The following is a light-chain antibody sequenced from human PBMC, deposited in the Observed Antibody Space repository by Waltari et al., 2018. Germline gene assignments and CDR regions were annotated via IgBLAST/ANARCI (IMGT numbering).Light chain of an antibody. CDR1: SSDVGGYNL. Sequence: QSALTQPASVSGSPGQSITIPCPGTSSDVGGYNLVSWYQHHPGKAPKFIIYEVTKRPSGVSTRFAGSKSGNTASLPISGRQAEDEADYYCCSFAGSATAVVFGGGTKLTVL. CDR3: CSFAGSATAVV. V-gene: IGLV2-23*02. J-gene: IGLJ2*01. CDR2: EVT.